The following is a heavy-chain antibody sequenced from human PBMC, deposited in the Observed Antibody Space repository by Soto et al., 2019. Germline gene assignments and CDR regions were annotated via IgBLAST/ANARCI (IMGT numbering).Heavy chain of an antibody. CDR2: IIPILGIA. CDR1: GGTFSSYT. V-gene: IGHV1-69*02. Sequence: GASVNVSCKASGGTFSSYTISWVRQAPRQGLEWMGRIIPILGIANYAQKFQGRVTITADKSTSTAYMELSSLRSEDTAVYYCARVEQLVLRGNWFDPWGQGTLVTVSS. J-gene: IGHJ5*02. CDR3: ARVEQLVLRGNWFDP. D-gene: IGHD6-6*01.